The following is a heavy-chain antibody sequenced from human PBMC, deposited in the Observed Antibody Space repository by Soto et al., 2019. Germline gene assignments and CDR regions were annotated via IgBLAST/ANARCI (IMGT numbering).Heavy chain of an antibody. CDR2: IIPVLGVG. D-gene: IGHD5-18*01. Sequence: QVQLVQSGAEVKKPGSSVKVSCKASGGTFGNHAISGVRQAPGQGLEWLGGIIPVLGVGDNAQNFQGRVTITADASTSTAYLELSSLRSEDTALYYCAREAGYTYGYVFDYWGQGTLVTVSS. V-gene: IGHV1-69*01. J-gene: IGHJ4*02. CDR3: AREAGYTYGYVFDY. CDR1: GGTFGNHA.